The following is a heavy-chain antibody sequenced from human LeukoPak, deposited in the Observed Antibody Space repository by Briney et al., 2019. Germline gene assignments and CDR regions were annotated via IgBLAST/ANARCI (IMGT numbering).Heavy chain of an antibody. V-gene: IGHV3-23*01. CDR1: GFTFSSYA. Sequence: GGSLRLSCAASGFTFSSYAMSWVRQAPGKGLEWVSAISGSGDSTYYGDSVKGRFTISRDNSKNTLYLQMSSLRAEDTAVYYCAKTRPLDSSSWSHGDYWGQGTLVTVSS. D-gene: IGHD6-13*01. CDR2: ISGSGDST. J-gene: IGHJ4*02. CDR3: AKTRPLDSSSWSHGDY.